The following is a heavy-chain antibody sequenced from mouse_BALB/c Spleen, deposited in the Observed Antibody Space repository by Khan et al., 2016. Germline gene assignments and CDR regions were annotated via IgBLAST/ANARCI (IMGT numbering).Heavy chain of an antibody. Sequence: QIQLVQSGPELKKPGETVKISCKASGYTFTNHGINWVKQAPGKGLKWMGWINTYTGEPTYADDFKGRFAFSLETSASTAYLQINHLKNEDTATYFCARPDYGSSRGFAYWGQGTLVTVSA. CDR3: ARPDYGSSRGFAY. D-gene: IGHD1-1*01. V-gene: IGHV9-3-1*01. J-gene: IGHJ3*01. CDR2: INTYTGEP. CDR1: GYTFTNHG.